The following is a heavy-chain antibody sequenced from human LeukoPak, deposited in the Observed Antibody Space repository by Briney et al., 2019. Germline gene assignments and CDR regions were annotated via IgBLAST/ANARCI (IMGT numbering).Heavy chain of an antibody. J-gene: IGHJ4*02. V-gene: IGHV4-59*01. CDR2: IYYSGST. Sequence: PSETLSLTCTVSGGSISSYYWSWIRQPPGKGLEWIGYIYYSGSTNYNPSLKSRVTISVDTSKNQFSLKLSSVTAADTAVYHCARDSYHVFDYWGQGTLVTVSS. D-gene: IGHD1-14*01. CDR3: ARDSYHVFDY. CDR1: GGSISSYY.